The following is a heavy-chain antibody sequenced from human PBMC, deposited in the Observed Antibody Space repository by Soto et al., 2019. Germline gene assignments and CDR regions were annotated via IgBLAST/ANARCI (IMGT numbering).Heavy chain of an antibody. J-gene: IGHJ5*02. Sequence: EVQLVESGGGLVQPGGSLRLSCAASGCTFSTYWMHWIRQAPGKGLEWVSRINSDASHTYYAASVKGRFTISTDNAKNTLHVVMNRLRAEATSVYCCLRDGHCINTSCYGKGFDPWGQGTLVTVSS. V-gene: IGHV3-74*01. CDR1: GCTFSTYW. CDR2: INSDASHT. D-gene: IGHD2-2*01. CDR3: LRDGHCINTSCYGKGFDP.